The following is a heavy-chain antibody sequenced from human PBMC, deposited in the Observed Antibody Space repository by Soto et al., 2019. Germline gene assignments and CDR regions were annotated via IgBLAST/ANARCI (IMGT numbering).Heavy chain of an antibody. V-gene: IGHV3-74*01. J-gene: IGHJ5*02. CDR2: ITSDGTGT. D-gene: IGHD3-22*01. Sequence: PGGSLRLSCAASGFTFRSYWMQWVRQAPGKGLVWVSWITSDGTGTTYADSVQGRFTVSRDNSKTTVYLQMNRLRPEDTAVYFCVRDQDSRGYSVFNLWGQGTQVTVSS. CDR1: GFTFRSYW. CDR3: VRDQDSRGYSVFNL.